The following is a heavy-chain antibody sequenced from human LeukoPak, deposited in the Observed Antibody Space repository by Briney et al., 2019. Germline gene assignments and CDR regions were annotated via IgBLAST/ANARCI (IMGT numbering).Heavy chain of an antibody. Sequence: SETLSLTCTVSGGSISSYYWSWLRQPPGKGLEWIGYIYYSGSTNYNPSLKSRVTISVDTSKNQFSLKLSSVTAADTAVYYCAREPLYCSGGSCYSVFDYWGQGTLVTVSS. V-gene: IGHV4-59*01. D-gene: IGHD2-15*01. J-gene: IGHJ4*02. CDR2: IYYSGST. CDR1: GGSISSYY. CDR3: AREPLYCSGGSCYSVFDY.